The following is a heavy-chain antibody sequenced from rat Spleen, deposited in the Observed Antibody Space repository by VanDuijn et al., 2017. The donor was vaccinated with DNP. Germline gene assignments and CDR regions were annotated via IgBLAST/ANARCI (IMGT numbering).Heavy chain of an antibody. J-gene: IGHJ3*01. Sequence: EVQLQESGPGLVKPSQSLSLTCSVTGYSITSNYWAWIRKGPGSKLEWMGYINSAGSTNYNPSLKSRISITRDTSKNQFFLQVNSVTTEDTATYYCARLGTQGFTYWGQGTLVTVSS. D-gene: IGHD1-5*01. CDR2: INSAGST. CDR3: ARLGTQGFTY. CDR1: GYSITSNY. V-gene: IGHV3-3*01.